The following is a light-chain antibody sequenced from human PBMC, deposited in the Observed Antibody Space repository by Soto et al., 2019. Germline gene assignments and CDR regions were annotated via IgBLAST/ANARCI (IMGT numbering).Light chain of an antibody. J-gene: IGLJ1*01. CDR1: SSDVGGYNY. CDR2: DVS. Sequence: QSALTQPASVSGSPGQSTTISCTGTSSDVGGYNYVSWYQQHPGKAPKLMIYDVSNRPSGVSDRFSGSKSGNTASLTISGLQADDEADYYCSSYTSSSTLVYVFGSGTKVTVL. V-gene: IGLV2-14*01. CDR3: SSYTSSSTLVYV.